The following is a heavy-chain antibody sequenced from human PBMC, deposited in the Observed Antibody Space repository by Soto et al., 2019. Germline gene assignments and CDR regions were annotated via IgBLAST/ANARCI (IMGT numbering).Heavy chain of an antibody. CDR1: GFTFSSYA. CDR3: AKDGPPWLVLFFFDH. CDR2: ISGSGGST. Sequence: EVQLLESGGGLVQPGGSLRLSCAASGFTFSSYAMSWVRQAPGKGLEWVSAISGSGGSTYYADSVKGRFTISRDKSKNTLYLQKDSLRAEDTAVYYCAKDGPPWLVLFFFDHWGPGTLVTVSS. D-gene: IGHD6-19*01. V-gene: IGHV3-23*01. J-gene: IGHJ4*02.